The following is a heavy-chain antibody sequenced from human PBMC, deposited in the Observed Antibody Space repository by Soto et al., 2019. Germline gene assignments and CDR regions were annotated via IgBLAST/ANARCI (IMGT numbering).Heavy chain of an antibody. CDR2: ISDRGDTT. J-gene: IGHJ4*02. CDR1: GFTISSNA. CDR3: AKDKPGTTSFDY. Sequence: EVQLLESGGGLVQPGGSLRLSCAASGFTISSNAMYWVRQAPGKGLEWVSAISDRGDTTHYADSVKGRFTISRDTSKNILYLQLNALRADDTAVYYCAKDKPGTTSFDYWGQGTLVTVSS. D-gene: IGHD1-1*01. V-gene: IGHV3-23*01.